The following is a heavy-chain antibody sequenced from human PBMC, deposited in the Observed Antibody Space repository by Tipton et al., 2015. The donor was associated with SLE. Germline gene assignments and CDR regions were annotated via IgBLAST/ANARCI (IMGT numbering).Heavy chain of an antibody. V-gene: IGHV4-34*01. J-gene: IGHJ4*02. CDR3: ARGPPYGGNSEDY. Sequence: TLSLTCTVSGGSFSGYYWSWIRQPPGKGLEWIGEINHSGRTNCNPSLKSRVTISVDTSKNQFSLKLSSVTAADTAVYYCARGPPYGGNSEDYWGQGTLVTVSS. D-gene: IGHD4-23*01. CDR2: INHSGRT. CDR1: GGSFSGYY.